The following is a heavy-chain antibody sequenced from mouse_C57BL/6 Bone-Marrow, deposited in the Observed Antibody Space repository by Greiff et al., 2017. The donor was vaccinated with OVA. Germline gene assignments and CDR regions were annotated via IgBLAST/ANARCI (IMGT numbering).Heavy chain of an antibody. CDR1: EYEFPSHD. D-gene: IGHD3-2*02. CDR2: ITSDGGST. V-gene: IGHV5-2*01. CDR3: ARGDSSGYDDYFDY. J-gene: IGHJ2*01. Sequence: EVQRVESGGGLVQPGESLKLSCESNEYEFPSHDMSWVRKTPEKRLELVAAITSDGGSTYYPDTMERRFIISRDNTKKTLYLQMSSLRSEDTALYYCARGDSSGYDDYFDYWGQGTTLTVSS.